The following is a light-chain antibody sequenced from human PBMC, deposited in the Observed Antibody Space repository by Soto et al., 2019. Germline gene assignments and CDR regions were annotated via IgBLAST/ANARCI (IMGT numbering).Light chain of an antibody. V-gene: IGKV3-20*01. Sequence: EIVLTQSPGILSLSPGERATLSCRASQSVSNDFLAWYQQKPGQAPRLLIYGASSRATGIPDRFSGSGSGTDFTLTISGLEPEDFAVYYCQQYGSSPPFTFGQGTRLEIK. CDR2: GAS. J-gene: IGKJ5*01. CDR1: QSVSNDF. CDR3: QQYGSSPPFT.